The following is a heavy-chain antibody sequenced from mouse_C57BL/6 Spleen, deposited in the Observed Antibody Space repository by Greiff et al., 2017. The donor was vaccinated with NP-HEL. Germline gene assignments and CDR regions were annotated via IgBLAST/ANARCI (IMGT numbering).Heavy chain of an antibody. J-gene: IGHJ2*01. D-gene: IGHD2-1*01. CDR2: IYPGDGDT. CDR3: ARGYGNYGPFDY. V-gene: IGHV1-82*01. Sequence: VQLQQSGPELVKPGASVKISCKASGYAFSSSCMNWVKQRPGKGLEWIGVIYPGDGDTNYNGKFKGKATLTADKSSSPAYMPLSSLTSEDSAVYFCARGYGNYGPFDYWGQGTTLTVSS. CDR1: GYAFSSSC.